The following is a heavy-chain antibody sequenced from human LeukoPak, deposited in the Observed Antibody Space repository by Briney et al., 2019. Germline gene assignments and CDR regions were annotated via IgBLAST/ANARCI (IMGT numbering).Heavy chain of an antibody. CDR3: ARDQQTRNGFDP. CDR1: GYTFSGYY. CDR2: INPNSGGT. J-gene: IGHJ5*02. Sequence: ASVKVSCKASGYTFSGYYMHWARQAPGQGLEWMGWINPNSGGTNYAQKFQGWVTMTRDTSISTAYMELSRLRSDDTAVYYCARDQQTRNGFDPWGQGTLVTVSS. D-gene: IGHD6-13*01. V-gene: IGHV1-2*04.